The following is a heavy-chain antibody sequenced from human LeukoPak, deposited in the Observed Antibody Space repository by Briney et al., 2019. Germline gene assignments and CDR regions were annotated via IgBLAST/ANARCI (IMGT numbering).Heavy chain of an antibody. Sequence: GGSLRLSCAASGFTFSRYAMSWVRQTPGKGLEWVSVITGSGDTTHYADSVKGRFTISRDNAKNSLYLQMNSLRAEDTAVYYCARDMDYYDRSGYNPGLFDYWGQGTRVTVSS. CDR2: ITGSGDTT. J-gene: IGHJ4*02. D-gene: IGHD3-22*01. V-gene: IGHV3-23*01. CDR3: ARDMDYYDRSGYNPGLFDY. CDR1: GFTFSRYA.